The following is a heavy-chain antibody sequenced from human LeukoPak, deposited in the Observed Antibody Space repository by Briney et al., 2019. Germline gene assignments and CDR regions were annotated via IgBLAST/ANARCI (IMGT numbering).Heavy chain of an antibody. Sequence: PSETLSLTCVVSGDAISSGNYWGWIRQPPEKGLEWIGNIHHSGYTNYNPSLKSRVTISVDTSKNQFSLKMKSVTDADTAVYYCARMGSDYWGQGTLVTVSS. CDR3: ARMGSDY. D-gene: IGHD3-16*01. J-gene: IGHJ4*02. CDR1: GDAISSGNY. CDR2: IHHSGYT. V-gene: IGHV4-38-2*01.